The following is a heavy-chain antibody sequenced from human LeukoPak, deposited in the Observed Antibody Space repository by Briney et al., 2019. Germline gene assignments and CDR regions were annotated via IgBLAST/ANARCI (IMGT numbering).Heavy chain of an antibody. J-gene: IGHJ6*03. V-gene: IGHV1-46*01. Sequence: ASVKVSCKASGYIFTGYYMHWVRQAPGQGLEWMGIIDPNGGSTSYAQKFQGRVTMTRDSSTSTVYMELSSLRSEDTAVYFCARGGSNYHYMDVWGKGTTVTVSS. CDR2: IDPNGGST. CDR3: ARGGSNYHYMDV. CDR1: GYIFTGYY. D-gene: IGHD4-11*01.